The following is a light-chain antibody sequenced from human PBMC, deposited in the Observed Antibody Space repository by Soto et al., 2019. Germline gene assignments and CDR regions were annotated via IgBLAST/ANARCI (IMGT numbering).Light chain of an antibody. J-gene: IGKJ5*01. V-gene: IGKV1-39*01. CDR1: HVIKTY. CDR2: GAS. Sequence: SHITPSPSSLSASIGDRFSISFLSVHVIKTYVNWYLQKAGRAPDLLIHGASNLLSGVPSRFSGSGSGTDFTLTITGLQLEDFGIYYCQQNHSITITFGQRTRLEIK. CDR3: QQNHSITIT.